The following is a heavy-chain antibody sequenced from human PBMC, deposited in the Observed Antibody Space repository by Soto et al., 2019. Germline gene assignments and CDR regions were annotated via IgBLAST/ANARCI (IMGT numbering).Heavy chain of an antibody. V-gene: IGHV1-3*01. CDR3: ARVVVGYVTAMVYFDY. Sequence: ASVKVSCKASGYTFTSYPMHWVRHAPGQRLEWMGWINAGNGNTKYSQKLQGRVTMTTDTSTSTAYMELRSLRSDDTAVYYCARVVVGYVTAMVYFDYWGQGTLVTVSS. J-gene: IGHJ4*02. CDR1: GYTFTSYP. CDR2: INAGNGNT. D-gene: IGHD5-18*01.